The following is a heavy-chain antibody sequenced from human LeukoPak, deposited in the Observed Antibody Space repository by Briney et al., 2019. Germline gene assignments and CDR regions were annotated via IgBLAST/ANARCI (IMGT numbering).Heavy chain of an antibody. Sequence: SESLSLTCTVAGGSLSSYYWSWIRQPAGKGLEWIGPIYTSGSTNYNPSLKSRVTMSVDTSKNQFSLKLSSVTAADTAVYYCARLRYFDWLYIFDYWGQGTLVTVSS. CDR3: ARLRYFDWLYIFDY. D-gene: IGHD3-9*01. V-gene: IGHV4-4*07. J-gene: IGHJ4*02. CDR1: GGSLSSYY. CDR2: IYTSGST.